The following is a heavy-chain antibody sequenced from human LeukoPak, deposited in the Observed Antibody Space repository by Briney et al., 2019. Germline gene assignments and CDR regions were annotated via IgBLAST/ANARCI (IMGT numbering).Heavy chain of an antibody. CDR3: ASSGSWYKQYYFDY. CDR1: GFTFSSYA. J-gene: IGHJ4*02. Sequence: GGSLRLSCAASGFTFSSYAMSWVRQTPGKGLEWVSAISGSGGSTYYADSVKGRFTISRDNSKNTLFLQMNSLRAEDTAVYYCASSGSWYKQYYFDYWGQGALVTVSS. D-gene: IGHD6-13*01. V-gene: IGHV3-23*01. CDR2: ISGSGGST.